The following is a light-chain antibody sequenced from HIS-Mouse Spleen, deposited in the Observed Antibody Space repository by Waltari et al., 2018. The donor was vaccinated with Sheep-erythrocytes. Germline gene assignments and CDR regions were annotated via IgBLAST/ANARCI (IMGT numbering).Light chain of an antibody. Sequence: QSALTQPRSVSGSPGQSVTISCTGTSSDVGVYNYVSWYQQHPGKAPKLMIDDVSKRPSGVPDRFSGSKSGNTASLTISGLQAEDEADYYCCSYAGSYNHVCATGTKVTVL. CDR2: DVS. CDR1: SSDVGVYNY. V-gene: IGLV2-11*01. J-gene: IGLJ1*01. CDR3: CSYAGSYNHV.